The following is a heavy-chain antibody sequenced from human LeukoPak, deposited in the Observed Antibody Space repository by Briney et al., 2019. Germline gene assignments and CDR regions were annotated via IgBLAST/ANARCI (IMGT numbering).Heavy chain of an antibody. CDR3: ARGGAGRYYYYGMDV. CDR2: INSDSSIT. J-gene: IGHJ6*02. V-gene: IGHV3-74*01. CDR1: GLTFSSHW. D-gene: IGHD1-26*01. Sequence: GGSLRLSCAASGLTFSSHWMHWVRQAPGKGLVWVSRINSDSSITSYADSVKGRFTTSRDNAKNTLYLQMNSLRADDTAVYYCARGGAGRYYYYGMDVWGQGTTVTVSS.